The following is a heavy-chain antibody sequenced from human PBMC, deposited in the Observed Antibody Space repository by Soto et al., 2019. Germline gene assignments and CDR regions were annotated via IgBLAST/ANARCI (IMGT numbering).Heavy chain of an antibody. CDR3: ARSWSGSTSGRVDV. CDR2: LSGSLDTA. Sequence: EVQLLESGGGLGQPGGSLRLSCAASGFSLSDYAMNWVRQAPGKGLEWVATLSGSLDTAFYADSVKGRFTISRDNAKNTLYLQMNSLRPEDTALYYCARSWSGSTSGRVDVWGQGTTVTVSS. D-gene: IGHD3-3*01. V-gene: IGHV3-23*01. CDR1: GFSLSDYA. J-gene: IGHJ6*02.